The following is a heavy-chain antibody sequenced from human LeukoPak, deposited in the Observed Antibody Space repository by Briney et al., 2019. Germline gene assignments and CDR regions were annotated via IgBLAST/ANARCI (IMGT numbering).Heavy chain of an antibody. D-gene: IGHD5-18*01. V-gene: IGHV3-21*01. Sequence: TGGSLRLSCAGSGFTFSSYSFNWVRQAPGKGLEWVSSISSSSDYIDYADSVKGRFTISRDNAKNSLYLQMNSLRAEDTAVYYCAREASGYSYGLDAFDIWGQGTMVTVSS. CDR2: ISSSSDYI. CDR3: AREASGYSYGLDAFDI. CDR1: GFTFSSYS. J-gene: IGHJ3*02.